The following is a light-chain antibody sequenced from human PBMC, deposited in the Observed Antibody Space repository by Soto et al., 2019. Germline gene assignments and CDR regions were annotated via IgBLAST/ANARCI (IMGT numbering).Light chain of an antibody. CDR1: QIVSSTY. CDR3: HQYGNSPQT. CDR2: RAS. Sequence: EIVLTQSPDTLSLSPGERATLYCRASQIVSSTYLAWIQQKPGQAPSLLRYRASTRATRIPDRCRGSGSETVCTLTINILEPGIFAVYSCHQYGNSPQTCGQGTKVDI. V-gene: IGKV3-20*01. J-gene: IGKJ1*01.